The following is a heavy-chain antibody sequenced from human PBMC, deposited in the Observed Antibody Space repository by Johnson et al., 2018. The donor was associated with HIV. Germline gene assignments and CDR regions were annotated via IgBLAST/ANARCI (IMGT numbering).Heavy chain of an antibody. V-gene: IGHV3-30*18. Sequence: QVQLVESGGGVVQPGRSLRLSCAASGFTFSSMHWDRQAPGKGLEWVAVISYDGNNKYYADSVKGRVTISRDNSKNTLYLQMNSLRAEDTAVYYCAKVGATVITPRGEAFDIWGQGTMVTVSS. CDR2: ISYDGNNK. CDR3: AKVGATVITPRGEAFDI. CDR1: GFTFSS. J-gene: IGHJ3*02. D-gene: IGHD4-23*01.